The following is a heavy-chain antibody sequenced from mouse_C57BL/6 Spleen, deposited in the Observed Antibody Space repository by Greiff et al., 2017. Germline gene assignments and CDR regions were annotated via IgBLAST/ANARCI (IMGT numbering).Heavy chain of an antibody. J-gene: IGHJ3*01. D-gene: IGHD2-5*01. CDR3: TRLYYSNSAWFAY. V-gene: IGHV1-15*01. CDR1: GYTFTDYE. CDR2: IDPETGGT. Sequence: QVQLQQSGAELVRPGASVTLSCKASGYTFTDYEMHWVKQTPVHGLEWIGAIDPETGGTAYNQKFKGKAILTADKSSSTAYMELRSLTSEDSAVYYGTRLYYSNSAWFAYWGQGTLVTVSA.